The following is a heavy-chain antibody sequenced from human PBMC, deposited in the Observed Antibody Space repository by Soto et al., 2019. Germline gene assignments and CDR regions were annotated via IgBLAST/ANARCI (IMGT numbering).Heavy chain of an antibody. J-gene: IGHJ5*02. Sequence: GGSLRLSCAASGFTFSSYAMHWVRQAPGKGLEWVAVISYDGNSYYAVSVQGRFTISRDNSKNTVYLQMNSLRGEDTAIYYCARLGPYGSETYSFRYNWFDPWGQGTLVTVSS. D-gene: IGHD3-10*01. CDR3: ARLGPYGSETYSFRYNWFDP. CDR1: GFTFSSYA. CDR2: ISYDGNS. V-gene: IGHV3-30*14.